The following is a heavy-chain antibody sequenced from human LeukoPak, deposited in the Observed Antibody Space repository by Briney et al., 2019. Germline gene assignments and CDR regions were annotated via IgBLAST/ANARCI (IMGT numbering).Heavy chain of an antibody. Sequence: SETLSLTCAVSGGSINSSSSYYWGWIRQPPGKGLEWIGSIYYSGSTYHDPSLKSRVTISVDTSKNQFSLKLSSVTAADTAVYYCARLPMAMGVFDYWGQGTLVTVSS. D-gene: IGHD3-10*01. CDR3: ARLPMAMGVFDY. CDR1: GGSINSSSSYY. J-gene: IGHJ4*02. V-gene: IGHV4-39*01. CDR2: IYYSGST.